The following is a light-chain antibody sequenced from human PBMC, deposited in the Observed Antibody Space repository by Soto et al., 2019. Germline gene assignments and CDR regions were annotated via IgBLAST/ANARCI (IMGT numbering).Light chain of an antibody. CDR1: QSVSSSY. CDR3: QQYGSSPLVT. CDR2: GAS. J-gene: IGKJ5*01. V-gene: IGKV3-20*01. Sequence: EIVLTQSPGNLSLSPGERATLSCRASQSVSSSYLAWYQQKPGQAPRLLIYGASSRATGIPDRFSGSGSGTDFALTISRLEPEYFAVYYCQQYGSSPLVTVGQGTRLEMK.